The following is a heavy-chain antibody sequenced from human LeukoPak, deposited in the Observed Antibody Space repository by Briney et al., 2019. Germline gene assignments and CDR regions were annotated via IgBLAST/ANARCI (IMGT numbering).Heavy chain of an antibody. J-gene: IGHJ6*03. CDR2: ISAYNGNT. CDR3: AGEDTAMATHYYYYMDV. V-gene: IGHV1-18*01. D-gene: IGHD5-18*01. Sequence: GASVKVSCKASGYTFTSYGISWVRRAPGQGLEWMGWISAYNGNTNYAQKLQGRVTMTTDTSTSTAYMELRSLRSDDTAVYYCAGEDTAMATHYYYYMDVWGKGTTVTVSS. CDR1: GYTFTSYG.